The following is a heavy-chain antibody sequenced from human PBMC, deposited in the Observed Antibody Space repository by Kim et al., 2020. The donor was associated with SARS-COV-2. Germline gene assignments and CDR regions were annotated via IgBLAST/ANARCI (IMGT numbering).Heavy chain of an antibody. D-gene: IGHD3-10*01. J-gene: IGHJ6*01. V-gene: IGHV4-34*01. Sequence: SETLSLTCAVYGGSFSGYYWSWIRQPPGKGLEWIGEINHSGSTNYNPSLKSRVTISVDTSKNQFSLKLSSVTAADTAVYYCARQIYYGSGSYSIPLYGM. CDR3: ARQIYYGSGSYSIPLYGM. CDR2: INHSGST. CDR1: GGSFSGYY.